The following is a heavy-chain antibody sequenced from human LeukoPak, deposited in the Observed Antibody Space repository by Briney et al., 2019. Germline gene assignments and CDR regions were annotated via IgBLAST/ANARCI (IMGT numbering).Heavy chain of an antibody. CDR1: GYTFTYYY. J-gene: IGHJ6*02. V-gene: IGHV1-46*01. D-gene: IGHD2-8*01. CDR2: INPSGGST. CDR3: ARDNCTNGVCAEYYYYGMDV. Sequence: ASVKVSCKASGYTFTYYYMHWVRQAPGQGLEWMGIINPSGGSTSYAQKFQGRVTMTRDTSTSTVYMELSSLRSEDTAVYYCARDNCTNGVCAEYYYYGMDVWGQGTTVTVSS.